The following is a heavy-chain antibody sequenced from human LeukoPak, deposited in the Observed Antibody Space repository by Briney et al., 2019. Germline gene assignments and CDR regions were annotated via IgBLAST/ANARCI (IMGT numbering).Heavy chain of an antibody. Sequence: PSETLSLTCTVSGGSISNYYWSWIRQPPGKGLEWIGYIYYSGSTNYNPSLKSRVTISLDTSKTQFSLRLSSVTAADTAAYYCARASTYYDILTGYRYYYYGMDVWGQGTTVTVSS. D-gene: IGHD3-9*01. V-gene: IGHV4-59*01. J-gene: IGHJ6*02. CDR2: IYYSGST. CDR1: GGSISNYY. CDR3: ARASTYYDILTGYRYYYYGMDV.